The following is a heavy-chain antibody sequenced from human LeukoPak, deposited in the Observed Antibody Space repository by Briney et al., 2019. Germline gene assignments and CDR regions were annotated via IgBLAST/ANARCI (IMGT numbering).Heavy chain of an antibody. J-gene: IGHJ4*02. V-gene: IGHV6-1*01. CDR3: AIEVDCSGGSCYFNALWD. CDR1: GDSVSSNSAA. CDR2: TYYRSKWYN. Sequence: SQTLSLTCAISGDSVSSNSAAWNWIRQSPSRGLEWLGRTYYRSKWYNDYAVSVKSRITINPDTSKNQFSLQLNSVTPEDTAVYYCAIEVDCSGGSCYFNALWDWGQGTLVTVSS. D-gene: IGHD2-15*01.